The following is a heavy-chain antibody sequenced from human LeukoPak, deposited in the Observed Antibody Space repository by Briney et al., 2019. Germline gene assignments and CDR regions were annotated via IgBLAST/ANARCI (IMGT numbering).Heavy chain of an antibody. CDR1: GYTFTSYG. J-gene: IGHJ4*02. CDR3: AREMKLNGYCSGGSCYERIDY. D-gene: IGHD2-15*01. Sequence: GASVKVSCKASGYTFTSYGISWVRQAPGQGLEWMGWISAYNGNTNYAQKLQGRVTMTTDTSTSTAYMELRSLRSDDTAVYYCAREMKLNGYCSGGSCYERIDYWGQGTLVTVSS. V-gene: IGHV1-18*01. CDR2: ISAYNGNT.